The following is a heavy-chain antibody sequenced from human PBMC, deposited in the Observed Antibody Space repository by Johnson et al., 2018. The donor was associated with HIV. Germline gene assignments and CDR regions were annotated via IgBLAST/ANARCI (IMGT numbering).Heavy chain of an antibody. CDR1: GFTFSTNW. J-gene: IGHJ3*02. CDR2: INSDGSCT. V-gene: IGHV3-74*01. Sequence: VQLVESGGGLVQPGGSLRLSCVGSGFTFSTNWMHWVRQAPGKGLVWVSRINSDGSCTSYADSVTGRFTISRDNAKNTLYLQMSSLRAEDTAVYYCAKVRRGSSWYIAFDIWGQGTMVTVSS. CDR3: AKVRRGSSWYIAFDI. D-gene: IGHD6-13*01.